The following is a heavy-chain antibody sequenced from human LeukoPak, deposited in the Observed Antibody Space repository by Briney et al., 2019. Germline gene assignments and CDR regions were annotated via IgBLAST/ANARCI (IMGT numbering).Heavy chain of an antibody. J-gene: IGHJ1*01. V-gene: IGHV4-34*12. D-gene: IGHD1-26*01. CDR3: AREERYTTSSGGH. Sequence: SETLSPTCAVYGGSFSGYYWSWIRQPPGKGLEWIGTIFYNGATQFNPSLKSRVTLSVDTSRNQFSLRLTSVTAADTAVYYCAREERYTTSSGGHWGQGTLVTVSS. CDR1: GGSFSGYY. CDR2: IFYNGAT.